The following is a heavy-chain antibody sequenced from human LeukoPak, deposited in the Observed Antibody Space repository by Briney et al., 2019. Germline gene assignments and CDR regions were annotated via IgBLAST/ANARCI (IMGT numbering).Heavy chain of an antibody. CDR3: ARDLDSSWSFDY. Sequence: SSETLSLTCTDSGGSISSSSYYWGWIRQPPGKGPEWIGSIYYSGSAFYSPSLKSRVTVSVDRSKNQFSLELGSVTAADTAVYYCARDLDSSWSFDYWGQGTLVTVSS. V-gene: IGHV4-39*07. CDR2: IYYSGSA. J-gene: IGHJ4*02. D-gene: IGHD6-6*01. CDR1: GGSISSSSYY.